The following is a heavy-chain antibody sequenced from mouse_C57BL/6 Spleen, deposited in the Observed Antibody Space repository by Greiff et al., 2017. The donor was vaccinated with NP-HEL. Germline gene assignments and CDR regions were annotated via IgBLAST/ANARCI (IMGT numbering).Heavy chain of an antibody. CDR2: IRSKSNNYAK. D-gene: IGHD2-3*01. V-gene: IGHV10-1*01. Sequence: EVKLVESGGGLVQPKGSLKLSCAASGFSFNTYAMNWVRQAPGKGLEWVARIRSKSNNYAKYYADSVKDRFTISRDDSESMLYLQMNNLKTEDTAMYYCVREGVYDGYYWGQGTTLTVSS. J-gene: IGHJ2*01. CDR3: VREGVYDGYY. CDR1: GFSFNTYA.